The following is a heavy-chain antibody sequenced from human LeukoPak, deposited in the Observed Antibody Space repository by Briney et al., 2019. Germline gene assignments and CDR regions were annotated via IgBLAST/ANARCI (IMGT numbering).Heavy chain of an antibody. J-gene: IGHJ4*02. V-gene: IGHV1-46*01. D-gene: IGHD6-6*01. CDR2: INPSGGST. Sequence: ASVKVSCEASGYTFTSYYMHWVRQAPGQGLEWMGIINPSGGSTSYAQKFQGRVTMTRDTSTSTVYMELSSLRSEDTAVYYCARDRGSSSPESIYYFDYWGQGTLVTVSS. CDR1: GYTFTSYY. CDR3: ARDRGSSSPESIYYFDY.